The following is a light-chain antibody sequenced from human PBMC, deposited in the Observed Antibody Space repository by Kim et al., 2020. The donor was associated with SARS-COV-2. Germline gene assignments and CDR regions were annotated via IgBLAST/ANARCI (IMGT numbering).Light chain of an antibody. CDR1: QSVNTF. CDR2: DAS. Sequence: LSTGESSTLCYRASQSVNTFFTWYQHKPGQPPMLLIYDASNIATGIPARFSGSRSGTEFTLTISSLKPEDFTVYYCQQRSNWPITFGGETKVDIK. CDR3: QQRSNWPIT. J-gene: IGKJ4*01. V-gene: IGKV3-11*01.